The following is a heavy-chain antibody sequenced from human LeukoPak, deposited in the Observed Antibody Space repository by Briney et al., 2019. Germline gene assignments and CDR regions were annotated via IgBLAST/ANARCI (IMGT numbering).Heavy chain of an antibody. CDR2: IKSKTDGGTT. Sequence: PGGSLRLSCAVSGFTFSSYWMSWVRQAPGKGLEWVGRIKSKTDGGTTDYAAPVKGRFTISRDDSKNTLYLQMNSLKTEDTAVYYCTTDRSSSWVPFDYWGQGTLVTVSS. CDR1: GFTFSSYW. D-gene: IGHD6-13*01. CDR3: TTDRSSSWVPFDY. J-gene: IGHJ4*02. V-gene: IGHV3-15*01.